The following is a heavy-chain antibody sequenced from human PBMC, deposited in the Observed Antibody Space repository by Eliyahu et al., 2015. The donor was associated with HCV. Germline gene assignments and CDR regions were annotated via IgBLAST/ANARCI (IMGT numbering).Heavy chain of an antibody. CDR2: RPPGLSEA. V-gene: IGHV5-51*01. J-gene: IGHJ4*02. D-gene: IGHD2-8*02. Sequence: EVQLVQSAAEVKKPGESLKISCKDSGYSFNSYWVAWVRQMPGKGLEVVGVRPPGLSEARYSQSFQGQVTFSADKSITTAYLQWNSLKASDTAIYFCARLYCTGGATCQLLRHHFDYWGQGTLVTVSS. CDR3: ARLYCTGGATCQLLRHHFDY. CDR1: GYSFNSYW.